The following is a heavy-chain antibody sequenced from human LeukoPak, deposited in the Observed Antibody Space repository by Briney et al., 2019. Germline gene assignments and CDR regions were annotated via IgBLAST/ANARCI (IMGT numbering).Heavy chain of an antibody. J-gene: IGHJ4*02. CDR3: AREVGAKPFFFDY. CDR1: GGSISSHY. Sequence: SETLSLTCTVSGGSISSHYWSWIRQPPGKGLEWIGYIYYSGSTNYNPSLKSRVTISVDTSKNQFSLKLSSVTAADTAVYYCAREVGAKPFFFDYWGQGTLVTVPS. D-gene: IGHD1-26*01. V-gene: IGHV4-59*11. CDR2: IYYSGST.